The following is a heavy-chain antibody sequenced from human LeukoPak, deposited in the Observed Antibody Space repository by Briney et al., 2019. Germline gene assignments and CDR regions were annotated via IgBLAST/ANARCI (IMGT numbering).Heavy chain of an antibody. CDR1: GGSFSGYY. CDR3: ARSGAPAATYYFDY. CDR2: INHSGST. J-gene: IGHJ4*02. Sequence: SETLSLTCAVYGGSFSGYYWSWFRQPPGKGLEWIGEINHSGSTYYNPSLKSRVTISVDTSKNQFSLKLSSVTAADTAVYYCARSGAPAATYYFDYWGQGTLVTVSS. D-gene: IGHD6-13*01. V-gene: IGHV4-34*01.